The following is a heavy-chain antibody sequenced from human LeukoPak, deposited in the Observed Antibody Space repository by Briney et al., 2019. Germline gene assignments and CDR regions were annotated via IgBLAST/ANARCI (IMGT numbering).Heavy chain of an antibody. CDR3: AELGITMIGGV. D-gene: IGHD3-10*02. CDR1: GFNFGNYG. CDR2: IRASGRTT. V-gene: IGHV3-23*01. Sequence: GGTLRLSCAASGFNFGNYGMNWVRQAPGKGLEWVSGIRASGRTTDYADSVKGRFTISRDNAKNSLYLQMNSLRAEDTAVYYCAELGITMIGGVWGKGTTVTISS. J-gene: IGHJ6*04.